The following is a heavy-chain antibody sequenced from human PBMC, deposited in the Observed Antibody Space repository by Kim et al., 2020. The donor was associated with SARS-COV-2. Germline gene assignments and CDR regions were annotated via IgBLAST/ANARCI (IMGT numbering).Heavy chain of an antibody. J-gene: IGHJ4*02. CDR3: AKRNPASSWVDY. Sequence: YYNQALKSRVTISVDKSKNQFSLKLSSVTAADTAVYYCAKRNPASSWVDYWGQGTLVTVSS. V-gene: IGHV4-39*01. D-gene: IGHD6-13*01.